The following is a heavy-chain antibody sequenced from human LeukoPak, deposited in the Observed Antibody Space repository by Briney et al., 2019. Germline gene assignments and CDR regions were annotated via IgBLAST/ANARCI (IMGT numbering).Heavy chain of an antibody. Sequence: HPGGSLRLSCAASEFRFNNYGMSWVRQAPGQGLEWASVINANGDNTNYADSVRGRFTISRDDSKSTLYLQMNSLRAEDTATYYCVKEGGHQIPFDYWGQGTLVTVSS. J-gene: IGHJ4*02. V-gene: IGHV3-23*01. D-gene: IGHD1-26*01. CDR1: EFRFNNYG. CDR3: VKEGGHQIPFDY. CDR2: INANGDNT.